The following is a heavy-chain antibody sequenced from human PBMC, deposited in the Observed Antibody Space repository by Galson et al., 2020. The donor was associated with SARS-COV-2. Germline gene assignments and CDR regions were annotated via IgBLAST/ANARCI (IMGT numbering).Heavy chain of an antibody. J-gene: IGHJ5*01. CDR1: GDSIENYY. CDR3: ARLYCSSTSGYRSIYWFDS. Sequence: SETLSLTCTVSGDSIENYYWSWIRKAPGKGLEWIGYIYHRGTTKYNPSLTSRATISVDTSKSQFSLQVSSVTAADTANYYSARLYCSSTSGYRSIYWFDSWGQGTLVTVSS. D-gene: IGHD2-2*01. V-gene: IGHV4-59*13. CDR2: IYHRGTT.